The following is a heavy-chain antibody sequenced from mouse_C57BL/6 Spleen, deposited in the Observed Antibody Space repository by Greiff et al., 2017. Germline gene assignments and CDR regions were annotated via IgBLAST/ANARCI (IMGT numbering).Heavy chain of an antibody. Sequence: VQLQQPGAELVKPGASVKLSCKASGYTFTSYWMQWVKQRPGQGLEWIGEIDPSDSYTNYNQKFKGKDTLTVDTASSTACTQLSSLTSEDSAVYYCERSAPTGDYAMDYWGQGTSVTVSS. CDR2: IDPSDSYT. V-gene: IGHV1-50*01. CDR3: ERSAPTGDYAMDY. D-gene: IGHD6-1*01. CDR1: GYTFTSYW. J-gene: IGHJ4*01.